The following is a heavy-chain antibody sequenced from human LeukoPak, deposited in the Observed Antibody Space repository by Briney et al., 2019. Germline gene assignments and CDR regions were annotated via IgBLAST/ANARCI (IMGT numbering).Heavy chain of an antibody. D-gene: IGHD3-10*01. CDR3: AREKGAEPYGSGNLY. CDR1: GFTFDDYG. J-gene: IGHJ4*02. V-gene: IGHV3-20*04. CDR2: INWNGGST. Sequence: GGSLRLSCAASGFTFDDYGMSWVRQAPGKGLEWVSGINWNGGSTGYADSVKGRFTISRDNAKNSLYLQMNSLRAEDTALYYCAREKGAEPYGSGNLYWGQGTLVTVSS.